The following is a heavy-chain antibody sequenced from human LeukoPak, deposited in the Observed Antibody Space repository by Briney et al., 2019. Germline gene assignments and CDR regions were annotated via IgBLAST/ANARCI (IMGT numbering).Heavy chain of an antibody. CDR2: IYYSGST. Sequence: SETLSLTCTVSGGSISSGDYYWSWIRQPPGKGLEWIGYIYYSGSTYYNPSLKSRVTISVDTSKNQFSLKLSSVTAADTAVYYCARGANYYGSGSPLDYWGQGTLVTVSS. V-gene: IGHV4-30-4*01. J-gene: IGHJ4*02. CDR1: GGSISSGDYY. CDR3: ARGANYYGSGSPLDY. D-gene: IGHD3-10*01.